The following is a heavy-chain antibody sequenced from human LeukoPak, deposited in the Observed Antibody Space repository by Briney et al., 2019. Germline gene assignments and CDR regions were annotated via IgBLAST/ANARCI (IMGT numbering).Heavy chain of an antibody. Sequence: ASVRVSCTASGYTFTNYYIHWVRQAPGQGLEWMGIINPSGRSTSYAQKFQGRVTMTRDTSTSTVYMELSSLRSEDTAVYYCAREIGPIQLHLWGSAFDYWGQGTLVTVSS. J-gene: IGHJ4*02. D-gene: IGHD5-24*01. V-gene: IGHV1-46*01. CDR2: INPSGRST. CDR1: GYTFTNYY. CDR3: AREIGPIQLHLWGSAFDY.